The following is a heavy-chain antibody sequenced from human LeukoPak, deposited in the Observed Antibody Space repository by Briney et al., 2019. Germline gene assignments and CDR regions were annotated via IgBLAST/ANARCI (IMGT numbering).Heavy chain of an antibody. CDR1: GYTFTSYY. CDR2: INPSGGRT. CDR3: ARGPGEGGSSGYYYGKPEDPAEYYFDY. V-gene: IGHV1-46*01. D-gene: IGHD3-22*01. J-gene: IGHJ4*02. Sequence: ASVKVSCKASGYTFTSYYMHWVRQAPGQGLEWMGIINPSGGRTSYAQKFQGRVSMTRDMSTSTVYMELSSLRSEDTAVYYCARGPGEGGSSGYYYGKPEDPAEYYFDYWGQGTLVTVSS.